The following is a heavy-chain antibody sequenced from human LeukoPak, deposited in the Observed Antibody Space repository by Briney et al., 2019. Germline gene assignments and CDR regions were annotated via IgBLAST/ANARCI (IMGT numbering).Heavy chain of an antibody. CDR2: IKQDGSDK. CDR1: GFIFSSYW. CDR3: AKVSTMVRGTPGDY. D-gene: IGHD3-10*01. J-gene: IGHJ4*02. V-gene: IGHV3-7*03. Sequence: PGGSLRLSCAASGFIFSSYWMTWVRQAPGEGLEWVANIKQDGSDKNYVDSVKGRFTISRDNAKNSLYLQMNSLRAEDTAVYYCAKVSTMVRGTPGDYWGQGTLVTVSS.